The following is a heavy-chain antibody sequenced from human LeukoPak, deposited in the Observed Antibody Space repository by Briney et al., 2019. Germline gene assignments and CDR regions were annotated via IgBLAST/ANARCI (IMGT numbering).Heavy chain of an antibody. Sequence: GGSLRLSCAASGFTLSSYAMSWVRQAPGKGLDWLSIISDNGDYTYYADSVKGRFTISRDNSKNTLYLQMNSLRAEDTAIYYCAKGTPRDGYNSGYFDYWGQGTLVTVSS. V-gene: IGHV3-23*01. CDR2: ISDNGDYT. CDR1: GFTLSSYA. D-gene: IGHD5-24*01. CDR3: AKGTPRDGYNSGYFDY. J-gene: IGHJ4*02.